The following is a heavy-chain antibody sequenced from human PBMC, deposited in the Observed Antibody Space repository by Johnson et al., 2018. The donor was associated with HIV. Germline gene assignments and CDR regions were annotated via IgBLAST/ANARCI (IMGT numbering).Heavy chain of an antibody. D-gene: IGHD1-26*01. CDR2: INWNGGST. CDR1: GFTFDYYG. Sequence: VQLVESGGGVVRPGGSLRLSCAASGFTFDYYGMSWVRQAPGKGLEWVSGINWNGGSTGYADSVKGRFTISRDNAKNSLYLQINSLRAEDTALYCCARGSGSYYSNAFDIWGQGTMVTVSS. J-gene: IGHJ3*02. CDR3: ARGSGSYYSNAFDI. V-gene: IGHV3-20*04.